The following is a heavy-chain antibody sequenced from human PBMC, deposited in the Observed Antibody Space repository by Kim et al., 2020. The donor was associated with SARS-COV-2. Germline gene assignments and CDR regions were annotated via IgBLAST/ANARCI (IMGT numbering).Heavy chain of an antibody. D-gene: IGHD1-26*01. J-gene: IGHJ4*02. V-gene: IGHV4-30-2*01. CDR1: GGSISSGGYS. Sequence: SETLSLTCAVSGGSISSGGYSWSWIRQPPGKGLEWIGYIYHSGSTYYNPSLKSRVTISVDRSKNQFSLKLSSVTAADTAVYYCASYSGSYKYWGQGTLVTVSS. CDR2: IYHSGST. CDR3: ASYSGSYKY.